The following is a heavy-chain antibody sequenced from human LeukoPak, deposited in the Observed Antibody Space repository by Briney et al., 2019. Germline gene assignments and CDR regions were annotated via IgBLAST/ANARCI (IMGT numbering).Heavy chain of an antibody. CDR3: ARFGSYFEY. V-gene: IGHV4-59*12. D-gene: IGHD3-10*01. Sequence: SETLSLTCTVSGGSINNYYWSWIRQPPGKGLEWIGHIYYSGSNKNNPSLKSRVTMTVDTSKNQFSLKLTSVTAADTAMCFCARFGSYFEYWGQGILVTVSS. J-gene: IGHJ4*02. CDR1: GGSINNYY. CDR2: IYYSGSN.